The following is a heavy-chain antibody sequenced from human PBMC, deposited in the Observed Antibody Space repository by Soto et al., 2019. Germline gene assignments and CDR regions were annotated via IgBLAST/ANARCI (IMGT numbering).Heavy chain of an antibody. CDR3: TTQNCSGGSCYSGYYYYGLDV. V-gene: IGHV3-15*07. D-gene: IGHD2-15*01. CDR1: GFTFSNAW. Sequence: EVQLVESGGGLVKPGGSLRLSCAASGFTFSNAWMNWVRQAPGKGLEWDGRIKSKTDGGTADYAAPVKGRFTISRDDSKNTLYLQMDSLITEDTAVYYCTTQNCSGGSCYSGYYYYGLDVWGQGTTVSVSS. CDR2: IKSKTDGGTA. J-gene: IGHJ6*02.